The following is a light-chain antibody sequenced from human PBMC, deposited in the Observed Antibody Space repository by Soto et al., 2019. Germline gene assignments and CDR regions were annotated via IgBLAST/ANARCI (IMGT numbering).Light chain of an antibody. J-gene: IGKJ1*01. CDR3: QEYNTYSWA. Sequence: DSQMGQSPSILSPSIGESVTMTCRASQSINRWLAWYQQKPGRAPKLLIYDASSLQSGVPSRFSGSGSGTEFALTISSLQPDDFATYHCQEYNTYSWAFGQGTKVDI. V-gene: IGKV1-5*01. CDR1: QSINRW. CDR2: DAS.